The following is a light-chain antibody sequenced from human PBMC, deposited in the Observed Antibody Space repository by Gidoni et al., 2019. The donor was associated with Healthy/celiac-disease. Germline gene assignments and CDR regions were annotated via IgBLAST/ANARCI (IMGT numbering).Light chain of an antibody. V-gene: IGKV1-33*01. CDR1: QDISNY. Sequence: DIQMTQPPSSLSESVGDRVTITCQASQDISNYLNWYQQKPGRAPKLLIYDASNLETEVPSRFSGSGSGTDFTFTISSLQPEDIATYYCQQYDKLPWTFGQGTKVEIK. CDR3: QQYDKLPWT. CDR2: DAS. J-gene: IGKJ1*01.